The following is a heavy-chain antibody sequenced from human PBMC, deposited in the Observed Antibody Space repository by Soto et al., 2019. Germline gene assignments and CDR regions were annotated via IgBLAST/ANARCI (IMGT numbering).Heavy chain of an antibody. V-gene: IGHV4-4*02. J-gene: IGHJ4*02. CDR1: GGSISSSHW. CDR2: IYHSGST. CDR3: ASSGGGEDY. D-gene: IGHD3-16*01. Sequence: QVQLQESGPGLVKPSGTLSLSCAVSGGSISSSHWWTRVRQPPGKGLEWIGEIYHSGSTNYNPSLKSRVTIPVDTSRNQFSLNLSSVTAADTAVYYCASSGGGEDYWGQGILVTVSS.